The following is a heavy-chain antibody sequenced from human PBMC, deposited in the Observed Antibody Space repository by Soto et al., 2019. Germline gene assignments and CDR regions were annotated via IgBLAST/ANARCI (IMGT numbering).Heavy chain of an antibody. Sequence: QVQLVQSGAEVKKPGASVKVSCKASGYTFTGYYMHWVRQAPGQGLEWMGWINPNSGGTNYAQKFQGRVTMTRDTSISTAYMELSRLRSDDTAVYYCARDRDTVTLYYGMDVWGQGTTVTVSS. CDR2: INPNSGGT. J-gene: IGHJ6*02. CDR1: GYTFTGYY. CDR3: ARDRDTVTLYYGMDV. V-gene: IGHV1-2*02. D-gene: IGHD4-4*01.